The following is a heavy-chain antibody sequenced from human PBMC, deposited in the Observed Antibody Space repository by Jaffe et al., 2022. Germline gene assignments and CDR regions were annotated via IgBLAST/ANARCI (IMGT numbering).Heavy chain of an antibody. D-gene: IGHD3-10*01. Sequence: QITLKESGPTLVKPTQTLTLTCTFSGFSLSTSGVGVGWIRQPPGKALEWLALIYWDDDKRYSPSLKSRLTITKDTSKNQVVLTMTNMDPVDTATYYCAHISPGAGGITMVRGVIMHYRGVGAQPFDIWGQGTMVTVSS. CDR2: IYWDDDK. V-gene: IGHV2-5*02. CDR1: GFSLSTSGVG. J-gene: IGHJ3*02. CDR3: AHISPGAGGITMVRGVIMHYRGVGAQPFDI.